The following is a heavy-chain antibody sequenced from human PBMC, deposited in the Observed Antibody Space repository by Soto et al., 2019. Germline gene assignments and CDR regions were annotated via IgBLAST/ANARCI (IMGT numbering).Heavy chain of an antibody. Sequence: QVQLVQSGAEVKKPGSSVKVSCKASGGTFSSYAISWVRQAPGQGLEWMGGIIPIFGTANYAQKFKGRVTITADESTSTAYMELSSLRSEDTAVYYCARENYYYDSSGSDAFDYWGQGTLVTVSS. J-gene: IGHJ4*02. CDR2: IIPIFGTA. CDR3: ARENYYYDSSGSDAFDY. CDR1: GGTFSSYA. D-gene: IGHD3-22*01. V-gene: IGHV1-69*01.